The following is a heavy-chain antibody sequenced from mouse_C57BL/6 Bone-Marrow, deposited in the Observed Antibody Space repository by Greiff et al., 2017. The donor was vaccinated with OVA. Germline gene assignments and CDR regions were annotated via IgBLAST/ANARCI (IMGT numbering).Heavy chain of an antibody. V-gene: IGHV5-4*01. CDR1: GFTFSSYA. Sequence: EVQLVESGGGLVKPGGSLKLSCAASGFTFSSYAMSWVRQTPEQRLEWVATISHGGSYTSYPDNVKSRFTISRDNAKNNLYLQMSHLKSEDTAMYYCARGGTTYYFDYWGQGTTLTVSS. D-gene: IGHD1-1*01. J-gene: IGHJ2*01. CDR2: ISHGGSYT. CDR3: ARGGTTYYFDY.